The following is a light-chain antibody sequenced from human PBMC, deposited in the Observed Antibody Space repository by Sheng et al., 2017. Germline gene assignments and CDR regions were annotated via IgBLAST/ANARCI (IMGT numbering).Light chain of an antibody. J-gene: IGKJ1*01. CDR2: AAS. CDR3: QQSYSTPSWT. Sequence: DIQVTQSPSSMSASVGDRVTITCRASQSINNYLNWYQHKPGKAPRLLIYAASTLESGVPSRFSGSGSGTDFTLTISSLHPEDFATYYCQQSYSTPSWTFGQGTKVE. V-gene: IGKV1-39*01. CDR1: QSINNY.